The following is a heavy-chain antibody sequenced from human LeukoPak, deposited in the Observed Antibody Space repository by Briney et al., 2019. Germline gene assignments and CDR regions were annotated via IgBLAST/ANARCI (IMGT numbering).Heavy chain of an antibody. D-gene: IGHD3-9*01. CDR1: GFTFSKYS. V-gene: IGHV3-48*02. CDR2: VSTGGTK. CDR3: ARDILTAYFDF. Sequence: GGSLRLSCAASGFTFSKYSMNWVRQAPGKGLEWVSYVSTGGTKYYADSVKGRFTISRDNVKNSLYLQMSSLRDEDTAVYYCARDILTAYFDFWGQGTLVSVS. J-gene: IGHJ4*02.